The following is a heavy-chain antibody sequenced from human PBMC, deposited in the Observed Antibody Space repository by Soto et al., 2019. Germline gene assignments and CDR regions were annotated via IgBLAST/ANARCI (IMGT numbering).Heavy chain of an antibody. CDR1: GGSISSYY. Sequence: SETLSLTCTVSGGSISSYYWSLIRQPPGKGLEWIGYIYYSGSTNYNPSLKSRVTISVDTSKNQFSLKLSSVTAADTAVYYCARGLTSYFYYFYMDVWGKGTTVTVSS. CDR3: ARGLTSYFYYFYMDV. V-gene: IGHV4-59*01. D-gene: IGHD2-21*02. CDR2: IYYSGST. J-gene: IGHJ6*03.